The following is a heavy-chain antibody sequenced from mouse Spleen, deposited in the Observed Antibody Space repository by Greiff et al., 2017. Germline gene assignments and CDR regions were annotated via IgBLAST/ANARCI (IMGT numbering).Heavy chain of an antibody. D-gene: IGHD1-1*01. Sequence: QVQLQQPGAELVRPGTSVKLSCKASGYTFTSYWMHWVKQRPGQGLEWIGVIDPSDSYTNYNQKFKGKATLTVDTSSSTAYMQLSSLTSEDSADYDCEREGSITAVGATRYYFDYWGQGTTLTVSS. J-gene: IGHJ2*01. CDR1: GYTFTSYW. V-gene: IGHV1-59*01. CDR3: EREGSITAVGATRYYFDY. CDR2: IDPSDSYT.